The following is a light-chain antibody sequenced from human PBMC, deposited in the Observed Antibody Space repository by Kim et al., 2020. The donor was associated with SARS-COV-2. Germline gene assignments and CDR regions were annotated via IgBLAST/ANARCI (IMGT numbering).Light chain of an antibody. CDR3: QQYGSWTRT. CDR2: GAS. Sequence: STGDRSALSCSNPQRVGSSYLACYQQKPGQAPRLLIYGASTRATGIPARFSGSGSGTDFTLTISRLESEDFAVYYCQQYGSWTRTFGQGTKVDIK. CDR1: QRVGSSY. V-gene: IGKV3-20*01. J-gene: IGKJ1*01.